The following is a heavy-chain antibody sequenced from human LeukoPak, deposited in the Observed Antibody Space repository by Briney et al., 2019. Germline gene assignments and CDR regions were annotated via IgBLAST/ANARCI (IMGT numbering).Heavy chain of an antibody. CDR1: GGSISSGGYY. J-gene: IGHJ5*02. D-gene: IGHD3-3*01. CDR3: ARSLQCFFQNSWSVCWFGP. V-gene: IGHV4-31*03. CDR2: IYYSGNT. Sequence: SETLSLTCTVSGGSISSGGYYWSWIRQHPGKGLEWIGSIYYSGNTDYNPSLKSRLTISVDTSKNQFSLKLSSVTAADTAIYYCARSLQCFFQNSWSVCWFGPWGQGTLITVSS.